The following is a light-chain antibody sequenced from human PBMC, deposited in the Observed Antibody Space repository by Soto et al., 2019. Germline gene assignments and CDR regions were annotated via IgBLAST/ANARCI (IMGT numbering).Light chain of an antibody. Sequence: EIVMTQSPATLSVSPGDRATLSCRASQSVSSNVAWYQQKPGQAPRLFIYAASTRATGIPGRFSGSGSETEFTLTISSLQSEDFAVYYCQQYNNWPRTFGQGTKVEIK. CDR3: QQYNNWPRT. CDR2: AAS. CDR1: QSVSSN. J-gene: IGKJ1*01. V-gene: IGKV3-15*01.